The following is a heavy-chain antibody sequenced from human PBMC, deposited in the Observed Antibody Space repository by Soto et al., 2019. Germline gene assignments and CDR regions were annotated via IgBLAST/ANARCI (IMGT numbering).Heavy chain of an antibody. D-gene: IGHD6-13*01. CDR2: TYYRSKWYN. CDR3: ARHGSWYRTPAHYYYYMDV. V-gene: IGHV6-1*01. Sequence: SQTLSLTCAISGDSVSSNSAAWNWIRQSPSRGLEWLGRTYYRSKWYNDYAVSVKSRITINPDTSKNQFSLRLNSVTPEDTAVYYCARHGSWYRTPAHYYYYMDVWAKGTTVPVSS. J-gene: IGHJ6*03. CDR1: GDSVSSNSAA.